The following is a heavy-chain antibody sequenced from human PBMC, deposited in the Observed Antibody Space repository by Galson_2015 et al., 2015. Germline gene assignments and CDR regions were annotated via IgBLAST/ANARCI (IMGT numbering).Heavy chain of an antibody. J-gene: IGHJ4*02. D-gene: IGHD5-18*01. Sequence: SVKVSCKASGGTFSSSPINWVRQAPGQGLEWMGSIIPIFGTANYAQMLLGRVTITADESTSTAYMELSSPRSEDTAVYYCASLKDTAMDVDLDYWGQGTLVTVSS. CDR2: IIPIFGTA. CDR1: GGTFSSSP. V-gene: IGHV1-69*13. CDR3: ASLKDTAMDVDLDY.